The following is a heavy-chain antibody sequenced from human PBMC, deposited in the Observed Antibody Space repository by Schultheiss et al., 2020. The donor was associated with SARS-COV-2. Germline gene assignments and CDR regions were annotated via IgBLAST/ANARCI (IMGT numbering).Heavy chain of an antibody. J-gene: IGHJ4*02. V-gene: IGHV1/OR15-3*01. CDR3: ASINSYGGPGYFDY. D-gene: IGHD5-18*01. CDR1: GYTFTGYY. Sequence: ASVKVSCKASGYTFTGYYMHWVRQAPGQRLEWMGWINAGNGNTKYSQKFQGRVTITADKSTSTAYMELSSLRSEDTAVYYCASINSYGGPGYFDYWGQGTLVTVAS. CDR2: INAGNGNT.